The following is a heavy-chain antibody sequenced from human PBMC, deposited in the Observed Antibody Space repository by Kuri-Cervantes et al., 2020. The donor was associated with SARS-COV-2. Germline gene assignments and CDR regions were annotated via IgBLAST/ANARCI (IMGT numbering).Heavy chain of an antibody. CDR3: SGFTPTEDISHYYFAMDI. Sequence: SSVTVSCKASGGAFSSAIISWVRQAPGQGLEWMGGIMPALGMPNLAQKFRDRVTITADTSTTTAYLQLSGLRSEDTAVYYLSGFTPTEDISHYYFAMDIWGQGTTVTVSS. D-gene: IGHD1-1*01. J-gene: IGHJ6*02. CDR1: GGAFSSAI. V-gene: IGHV1-69*10. CDR2: IMPALGMP.